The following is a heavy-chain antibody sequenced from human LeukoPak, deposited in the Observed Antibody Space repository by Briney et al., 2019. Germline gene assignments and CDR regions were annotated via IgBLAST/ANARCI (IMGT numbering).Heavy chain of an antibody. V-gene: IGHV3-11*01. CDR3: ARRGNMSSHAFDI. D-gene: IGHD2/OR15-2a*01. CDR1: GFSFSDSY. Sequence: PGGSLRLSCAASGFSFSDSYMSWIRQAPGQGLEWLSYIKSSDTSTFYADSVKGRFTVSRDNAKNSVYLQMNSLRAEDTAVYYCARRGNMSSHAFDIWGQGTVVTVSS. CDR2: IKSSDTST. J-gene: IGHJ3*02.